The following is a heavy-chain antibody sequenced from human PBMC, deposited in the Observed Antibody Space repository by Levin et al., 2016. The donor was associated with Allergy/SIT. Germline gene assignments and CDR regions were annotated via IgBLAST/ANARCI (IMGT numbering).Heavy chain of an antibody. Sequence: GESLKISCAASGFSFSDYYMTWIRQAPGKGLEWVSYITSSGTTVYYADSVKGRFTISRDNARNTLYLQMNSLRAEDTAVYYCVRVDLDIGNYDYYYGMDIWGQGTMVTVSS. CDR3: VRVDLDIGNYDYYYGMDI. CDR1: GFSFSDYY. J-gene: IGHJ6*02. CDR2: ITSSGTTV. D-gene: IGHD2-15*01. V-gene: IGHV3-11*04.